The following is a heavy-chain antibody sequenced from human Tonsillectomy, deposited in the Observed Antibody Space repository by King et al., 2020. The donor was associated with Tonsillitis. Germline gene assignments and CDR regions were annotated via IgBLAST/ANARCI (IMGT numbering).Heavy chain of an antibody. CDR2: ISVYNGNT. J-gene: IGHJ5*02. CDR1: GYIFTSYG. CDR3: ATTVTTGWFDP. V-gene: IGHV1-18*01. Sequence: QLVQSGAEVKKPGASVKVSCKASGYIFTSYGISWVRQAPGQGLEWMGWISVYNGNTNYAQKFQGRVTMTTDTSTSTAYMDLRSLRSDDTAVYYCATTVTTGWFDPWGQGTLVTVSS. D-gene: IGHD4-17*01.